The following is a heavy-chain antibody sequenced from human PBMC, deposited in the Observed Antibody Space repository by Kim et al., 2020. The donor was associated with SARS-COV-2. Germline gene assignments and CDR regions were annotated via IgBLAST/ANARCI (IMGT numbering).Heavy chain of an antibody. CDR3: ARSQRIEYSSSWVGFGYYYYGMYV. V-gene: IGHV4-4*02. D-gene: IGHD6-6*01. CDR1: GGSISSSNW. CDR2: IYHSGST. Sequence: SETLSLTCAVSGGSISSSNWWSWVRQPPGKGLEWIGEIYHSGSTNYNPSLKSRVTILVDKSKNQFSLKLSSVTAADTAVYYCARSQRIEYSSSWVGFGYYYYGMYVWGQGTTVTVSS. J-gene: IGHJ6*02.